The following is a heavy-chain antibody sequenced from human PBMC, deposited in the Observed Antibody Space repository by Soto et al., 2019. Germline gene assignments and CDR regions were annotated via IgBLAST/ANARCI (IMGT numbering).Heavy chain of an antibody. CDR1: GFTFSGSA. V-gene: IGHV3-73*02. CDR3: TRYYYDSSGYPFDY. J-gene: IGHJ4*02. D-gene: IGHD3-22*01. CDR2: IRSKANSYAT. Sequence: EVQLVESGGGLVQPGGSLKLSCAASGFTFSGSAMHWVRQASGKGREWVGRIRSKANSYATAYAASVKGRFTISRDDSKNTAYLQMNSLKTEDTAVYYCTRYYYDSSGYPFDYWGQGTLVTVSS.